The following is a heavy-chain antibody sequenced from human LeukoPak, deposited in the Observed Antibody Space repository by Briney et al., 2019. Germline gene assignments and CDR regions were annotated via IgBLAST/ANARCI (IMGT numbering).Heavy chain of an antibody. V-gene: IGHV1-18*01. Sequence: ASVKVSCKASGYTFTSYGISWVRQAPGQGLEWMGWISTYNGDTNFAQKFQGRVTMTKDTSTNTAYMELRSLTSDGTAVYYCARGSYYDYWGQGTLVTVSS. CDR1: GYTFTSYG. CDR2: ISTYNGDT. D-gene: IGHD1-26*01. J-gene: IGHJ4*02. CDR3: ARGSYYDY.